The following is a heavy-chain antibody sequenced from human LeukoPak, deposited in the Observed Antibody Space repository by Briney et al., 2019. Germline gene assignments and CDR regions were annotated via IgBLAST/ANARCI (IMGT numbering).Heavy chain of an antibody. J-gene: IGHJ4*02. CDR1: GGSISSSYW. CDR2: FCHSGST. D-gene: IGHD3-22*01. Sequence: SETLSLTCAVSGGSISSSYWWSWVRPPPGRGRGGCGAFCHSGSTNYNRSLKSRVTISADKTRNQFSLRLSSVTAADTAVYYCARGIPGYFNTSGYYYDYWGQGTLVTVSS. CDR3: ARGIPGYFNTSGYYYDY. V-gene: IGHV4-4*02.